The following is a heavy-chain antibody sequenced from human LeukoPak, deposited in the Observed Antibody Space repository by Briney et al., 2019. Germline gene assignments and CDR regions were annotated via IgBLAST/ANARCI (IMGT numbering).Heavy chain of an antibody. CDR3: AKDLGSRGYFDY. V-gene: IGHV3-23*01. J-gene: IGHJ4*02. Sequence: PGGSLRLSCAASGFTFSSYAMSWVRQAPGKGLEWVSAISGSGGSTYYADSVKGRFTISRDNSKNTLYLQMNSLRAEGTAVYYCAKDLGSRGYFDYWGQGTLVTVSS. CDR1: GFTFSSYA. D-gene: IGHD6-13*01. CDR2: ISGSGGST.